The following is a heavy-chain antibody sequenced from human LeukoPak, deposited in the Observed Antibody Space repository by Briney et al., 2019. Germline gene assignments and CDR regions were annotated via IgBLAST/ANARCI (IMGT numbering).Heavy chain of an antibody. D-gene: IGHD5-18*01. CDR1: GFIFSNYW. J-gene: IGHJ6*03. V-gene: IGHV3-7*04. CDR2: IKKDGSVK. Sequence: GGSLRLSCEASGFIFSNYWMIWVHQAPGKGLEWVANIKKDGSVKNLVDSVKGRFTISRDNAKNSLYLQMNSLRAEDTAVYYCARAFGYSYVSYYYMDVWGKGTTVTVSS. CDR3: ARAFGYSYVSYYYMDV.